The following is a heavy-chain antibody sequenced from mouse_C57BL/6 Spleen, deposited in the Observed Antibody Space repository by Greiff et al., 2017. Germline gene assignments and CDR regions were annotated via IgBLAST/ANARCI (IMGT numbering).Heavy chain of an antibody. D-gene: IGHD1-1*01. J-gene: IGHJ2*01. Sequence: VQLQQSGPELVKPGASVKISCKASGYTFTDYYMNWVKQRPGKSLEWIGDINPNNGGTSYNQKFKGKATLTVDKSSSTAYMELRSLTSEDSAVYYCARVAYYGSSFDYWGQGTTLTVSS. CDR1: GYTFTDYY. CDR3: ARVAYYGSSFDY. V-gene: IGHV1-26*01. CDR2: INPNNGGT.